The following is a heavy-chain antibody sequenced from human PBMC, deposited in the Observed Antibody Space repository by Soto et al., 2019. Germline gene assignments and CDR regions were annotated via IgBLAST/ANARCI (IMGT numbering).Heavy chain of an antibody. CDR1: GGTFSSYA. CDR2: IIPIFGTA. Sequence: SMKVSCKASGGTFSSYAISWVRQAPGQGLEWMGRIIPIFGTANYAQKFQGRVTITADESTSTAYMELSSLRSEDTAVYYCARGGSNVVVVAATPEYYYYGMDVWGQGTTVTVSS. D-gene: IGHD2-15*01. V-gene: IGHV1-69*13. CDR3: ARGGSNVVVVAATPEYYYYGMDV. J-gene: IGHJ6*02.